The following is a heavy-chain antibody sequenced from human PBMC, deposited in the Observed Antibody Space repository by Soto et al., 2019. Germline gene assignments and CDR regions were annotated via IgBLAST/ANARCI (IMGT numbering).Heavy chain of an antibody. CDR3: ARDHGRSYYYYGMDV. V-gene: IGHV3-53*01. CDR2: IYSGGST. CDR1: GFTVSSNY. J-gene: IGHJ6*02. Sequence: GGSLRLSCAASGFTVSSNYMSWVRQAPGKGLEWVSVIYSGGSTYYADSVKGRFTISRDNSKNTLYLQMNSLRAEDTAVYYCARDHGRSYYYYGMDVWGQGTTVTVSS.